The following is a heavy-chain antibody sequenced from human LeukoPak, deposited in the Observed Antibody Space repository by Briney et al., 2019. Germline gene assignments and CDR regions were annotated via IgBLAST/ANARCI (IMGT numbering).Heavy chain of an antibody. D-gene: IGHD4-4*01. Sequence: SQTLSVTCTVSGGSISSGGYYWSWIRQHPGKGLEWIGYIYYSGSTYYNPSLKSRVTISVDTSKNQFSLKLSSVTAADTAVYYCARVVFWVTTVNLWGYYFDYWGQGTLVTVSS. V-gene: IGHV4-31*03. CDR3: ARVVFWVTTVNLWGYYFDY. CDR1: GGSISSGGYY. J-gene: IGHJ4*02. CDR2: IYYSGST.